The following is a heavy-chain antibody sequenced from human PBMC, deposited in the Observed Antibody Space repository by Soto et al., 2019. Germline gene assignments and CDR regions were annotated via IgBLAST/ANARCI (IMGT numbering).Heavy chain of an antibody. J-gene: IGHJ4*02. CDR3: ARDRGGDYPDY. V-gene: IGHV3-7*01. Sequence: EVQLVESGGGLVQPGGSLRLSCAASGFTFSSYWMSWVRQAPGKGLEWVANIKQDGSEKYYVDSVKGRFTISRDNAKNSLYLQMNSPRAEDTAVYYCARDRGGDYPDYWGQGTLVTVSS. D-gene: IGHD4-17*01. CDR1: GFTFSSYW. CDR2: IKQDGSEK.